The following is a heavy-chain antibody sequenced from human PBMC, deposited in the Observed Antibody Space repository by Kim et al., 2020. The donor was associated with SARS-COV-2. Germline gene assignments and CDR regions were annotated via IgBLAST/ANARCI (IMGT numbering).Heavy chain of an antibody. CDR3: AAPRAAGGTFFRY. CDR1: GFTISSYA. V-gene: IGHV3-23*01. D-gene: IGHD6-13*01. Sequence: GGSLRLSCAASGFTISSYAMSWVRQAPGKGLEWVSTISGSGGSTSYADSLKGRFTISRDDSKNTVYLQMNSLRDEDTAVFYCAAPRAAGGTFFRYWGQGTLVTVSS. CDR2: ISGSGGST. J-gene: IGHJ4*02.